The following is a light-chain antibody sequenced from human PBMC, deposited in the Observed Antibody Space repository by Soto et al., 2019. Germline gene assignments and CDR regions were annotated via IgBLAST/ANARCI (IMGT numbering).Light chain of an antibody. Sequence: EIVLTQSPITLSLSPGERATLSCRASQSVSSSYLAWYQQKPGQAPRLLLYGASSRATGIPDRFSGSGFGTEFTLTISSLQSEDFAVYYCQQYNNWPSWTFGQGTKVDIK. J-gene: IGKJ1*01. V-gene: IGKV3-20*01. CDR2: GAS. CDR3: QQYNNWPSWT. CDR1: QSVSSSY.